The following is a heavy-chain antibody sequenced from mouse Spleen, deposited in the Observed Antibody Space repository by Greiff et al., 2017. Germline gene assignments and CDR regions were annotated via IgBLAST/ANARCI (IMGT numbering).Heavy chain of an antibody. Sequence: QVQLQQSGAELVKPGASVKISCKASGYAFSSYWMNWVKQRPGKGLEWIGQIYPGDGDTNYNGKFKGKATLTADKSSSTAYMQLSSLTSEDSAVYFCAREGPTGGGPFDVWGTGTTVTVSS. V-gene: IGHV1-80*01. CDR1: GYAFSSYW. D-gene: IGHD1-1*01. J-gene: IGHJ1*03. CDR2: IYPGDGDT. CDR3: AREGPTGGGPFDV.